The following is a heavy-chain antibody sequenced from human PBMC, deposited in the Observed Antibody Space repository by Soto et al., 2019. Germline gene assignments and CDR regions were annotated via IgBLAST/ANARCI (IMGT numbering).Heavy chain of an antibody. Sequence: VPLVESGGGSVQPGGSLRLSCVASGITFSGFWMHWVRQVPGKGLEWVARVAGAGGGTSYADSVKGRFTVSRDKAKNTLSLQMDSLRVEDTAVYYCATVFEHWGQGIPVTVSS. J-gene: IGHJ4*02. CDR3: ATVFEH. CDR1: GITFSGFW. CDR2: VAGAGGGT. V-gene: IGHV3-74*01.